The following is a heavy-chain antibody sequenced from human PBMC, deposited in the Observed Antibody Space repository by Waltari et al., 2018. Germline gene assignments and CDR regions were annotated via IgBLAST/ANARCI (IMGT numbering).Heavy chain of an antibody. CDR2: IYSGGST. V-gene: IGHV3-53*01. Sequence: QLVESGGGLIQPGGSLRLSCPASGFTVSSNHMTWVHQAPGKGLEWVSVIYSGGSTYYADSVKGRFTISTDDSKNTLYLQMSSLRAEDTAVYYCARVHDEGYNFGHYYGMDVWGQGTTVTVSS. CDR1: GFTVSSNH. CDR3: ARVHDEGYNFGHYYGMDV. J-gene: IGHJ6*02. D-gene: IGHD1-1*01.